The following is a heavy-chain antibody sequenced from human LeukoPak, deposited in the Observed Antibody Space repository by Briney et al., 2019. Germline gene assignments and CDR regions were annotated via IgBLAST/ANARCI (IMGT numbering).Heavy chain of an antibody. V-gene: IGHV1-69*04. CDR1: GGTFSSYT. CDR3: ARDGRYYSSTSCYQVY. J-gene: IGHJ4*02. CDR2: IIPILGIA. D-gene: IGHD2-2*01. Sequence: ASVKVSCKASGGTFSSYTISWVRQAPGQGLEWMGRIIPILGIANYAQKFQGRVTITADKSTSTAYMELSSLRSEDTAVYYCARDGRYYSSTSCYQVYWGQGTLVTVSS.